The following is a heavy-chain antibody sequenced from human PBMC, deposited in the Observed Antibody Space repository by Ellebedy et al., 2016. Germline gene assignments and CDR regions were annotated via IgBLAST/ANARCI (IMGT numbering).Heavy chain of an antibody. Sequence: SETLSLXXTVSGGSISSGDYYWHWIRQPPGKGLEWIGFIYYSGSTYYNPSLKSRVTISVDTSKNQFSLKLSSVTAADTAVYYCARGSGSYGHAFDIWGQGTMVTVSS. D-gene: IGHD1-26*01. CDR1: GGSISSGDYY. V-gene: IGHV4-30-4*01. J-gene: IGHJ3*02. CDR2: IYYSGST. CDR3: ARGSGSYGHAFDI.